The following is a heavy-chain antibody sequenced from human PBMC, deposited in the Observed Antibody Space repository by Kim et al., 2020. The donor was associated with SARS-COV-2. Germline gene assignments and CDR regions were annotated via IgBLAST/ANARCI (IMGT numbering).Heavy chain of an antibody. CDR1: GFTFSFYS. D-gene: IGHD6-6*01. CDR2: ISSRSSTI. Sequence: GGSLRLSCAASGFTFSFYSMNWVRQAPGKGLEWVSYISSRSSTIYYADSLKGRSTISRDNAKNSLYLQVNSLRAEDTAVYYCARVSSPAADASDIWGQGTMVTVSS. J-gene: IGHJ3*02. CDR3: ARVSSPAADASDI. V-gene: IGHV3-48*04.